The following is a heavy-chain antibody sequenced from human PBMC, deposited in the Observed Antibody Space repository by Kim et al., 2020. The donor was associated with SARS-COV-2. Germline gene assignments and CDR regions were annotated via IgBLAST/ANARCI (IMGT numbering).Heavy chain of an antibody. D-gene: IGHD3-16*02. J-gene: IGHJ4*02. V-gene: IGHV3-30*04. CDR2: ISYDGSNK. CDR3: ARATRSIMITFGGVIGTCFDY. CDR1: GFTFSSYA. Sequence: GGSLRLSCAASGFTFSSYAMHWVRQAPGKGLEWVAVISYDGSNKYYADSVKGRFTISRDNSKNTLYLQMNSLRAEDTAVYYCARATRSIMITFGGVIGTCFDYWGQGTLVTVSS.